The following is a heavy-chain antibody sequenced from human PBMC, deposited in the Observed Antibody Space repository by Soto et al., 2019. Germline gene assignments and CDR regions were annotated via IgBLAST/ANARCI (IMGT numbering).Heavy chain of an antibody. CDR1: GYSFTSYR. V-gene: IGHV5-51*01. D-gene: IGHD3-22*01. CDR3: ARTPLGYYYDSSGHGTHYYYGMDV. J-gene: IGHJ6*02. Sequence: PGESLKISCKGSGYSFTSYRIGWVRQMPGKGLEWMGIIYPGDSDTRYSPSFQGQVTISADKSISTAYLQWSSLKASDTAMYYCARTPLGYYYDSSGHGTHYYYGMDVWGQGTTVTVSS. CDR2: IYPGDSDT.